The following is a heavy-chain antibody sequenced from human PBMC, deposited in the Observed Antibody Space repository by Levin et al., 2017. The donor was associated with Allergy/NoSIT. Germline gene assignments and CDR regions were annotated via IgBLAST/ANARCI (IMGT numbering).Heavy chain of an antibody. Sequence: SCAASGFTFSSYAMHWVRQAPGKGLEWVAVISYDGSNKYYADSVKGRFTISRDNSKNTLYLQMNSLRAEDTAVYYCARDLRNWYFDLWGRGTLVTVSS. D-gene: IGHD5/OR15-5a*01. V-gene: IGHV3-30-3*01. CDR1: GFTFSSYA. CDR3: ARDLRNWYFDL. J-gene: IGHJ2*01. CDR2: ISYDGSNK.